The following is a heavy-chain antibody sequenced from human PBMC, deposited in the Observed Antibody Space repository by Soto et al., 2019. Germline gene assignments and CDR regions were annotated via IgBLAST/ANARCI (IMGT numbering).Heavy chain of an antibody. CDR2: INSDGSST. Sequence: GGSLILSCAASGFTFSSYWMHWVRQAPGKGLVWVSRINSDGSSTSYADSVKGRFTISRDNAKNTLYLQMNSLRAEDTAVYYCARGGREYSGYLNDAFDFWGQGTMVIVSS. D-gene: IGHD5-12*01. CDR1: GFTFSSYW. J-gene: IGHJ3*01. CDR3: ARGGREYSGYLNDAFDF. V-gene: IGHV3-74*01.